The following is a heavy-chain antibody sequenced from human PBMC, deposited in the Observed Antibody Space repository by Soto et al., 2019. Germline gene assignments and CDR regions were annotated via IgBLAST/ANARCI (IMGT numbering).Heavy chain of an antibody. CDR2: IWYDGSNK. CDR1: GFTFSSYG. V-gene: IGHV3-33*01. J-gene: IGHJ4*02. D-gene: IGHD2-2*01. CDR3: ARESIVVVPAAIKGLDY. Sequence: QVQLVESGGGVVQPGRSLRLSCAASGFTFSSYGMHWVRQAPGKGLEWGAVIWYDGSNKYYADSVKGRFTISRDNSKNTLYLQMNSLRAEDTAVYYCARESIVVVPAAIKGLDYWGQGTLVTVSS.